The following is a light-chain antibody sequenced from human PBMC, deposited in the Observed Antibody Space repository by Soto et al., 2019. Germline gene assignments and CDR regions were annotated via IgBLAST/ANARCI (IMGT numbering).Light chain of an antibody. CDR1: QSVSSN. CDR2: GAS. J-gene: IGKJ4*01. CDR3: QRYNNWPPLT. Sequence: EIVMTQSPATLSVSPGERATLSCRASQSVSSNLAWYQQKPGQAPRLLIYGASIRATGIPARFSGSGSGTEFTITISSLQSEDFSVYYCQRYNNWPPLTFGGGTKVEIK. V-gene: IGKV3D-15*01.